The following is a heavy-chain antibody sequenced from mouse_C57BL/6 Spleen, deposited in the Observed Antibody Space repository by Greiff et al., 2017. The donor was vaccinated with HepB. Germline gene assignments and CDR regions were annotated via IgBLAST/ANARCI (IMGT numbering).Heavy chain of an antibody. J-gene: IGHJ1*03. Sequence: VQLQQSGPELVKPGASVKISCKASGYAFSSSWMNWVKQRPGKGLEWIGRIYPGDGDTNYNGKFKGKATLTADKSSSTAYMQLSSLTSEDSAVYCCAIDYYGSSYWYFDVWGTGTTVTVSS. CDR2: IYPGDGDT. CDR1: GYAFSSSW. CDR3: AIDYYGSSYWYFDV. D-gene: IGHD1-1*01. V-gene: IGHV1-82*01.